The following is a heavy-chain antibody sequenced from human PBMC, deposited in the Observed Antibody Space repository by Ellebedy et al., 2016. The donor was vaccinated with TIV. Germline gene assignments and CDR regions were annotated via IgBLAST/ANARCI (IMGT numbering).Heavy chain of an antibody. CDR2: ISYDGSNK. Sequence: GESLKISXAASGFTFSSYGMHWVRQAPGKGLEWVAIISYDGSNKYYADSVKGRFTISRDNSKNTLYLQMNSLRAEDTAVYYCARDRGGYCSSTSCYVDAFDIWGQGTMVTVSS. CDR1: GFTFSSYG. CDR3: ARDRGGYCSSTSCYVDAFDI. D-gene: IGHD2-2*01. J-gene: IGHJ3*02. V-gene: IGHV3-30*03.